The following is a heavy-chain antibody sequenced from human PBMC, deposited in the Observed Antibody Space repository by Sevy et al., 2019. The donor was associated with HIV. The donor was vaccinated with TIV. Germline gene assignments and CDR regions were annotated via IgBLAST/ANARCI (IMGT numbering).Heavy chain of an antibody. CDR1: GFTFNTYN. Sequence: GGSLRLSCAVSGFTFNTYNMNWVRQAPGKGLKWVSYISYTSTTIYYADSVRGRFTISRDNAKNTLYLQMNSLRDEDTAVYYCASSDATSRFGYYYFAMDFWGQGTSVTVSS. D-gene: IGHD3-22*01. V-gene: IGHV3-48*02. CDR3: ASSDATSRFGYYYFAMDF. CDR2: ISYTSTTI. J-gene: IGHJ6*02.